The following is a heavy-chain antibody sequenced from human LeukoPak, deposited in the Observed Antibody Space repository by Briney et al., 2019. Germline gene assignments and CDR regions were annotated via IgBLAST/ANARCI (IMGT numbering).Heavy chain of an antibody. J-gene: IGHJ4*02. Sequence: GGSLRLSCAASGFTFSSYAMSWVRQAPGKGLEWVSAISGSGGSTYYADSVEGRLTISRDNSKNTLYLQMNSLRAEDTAVYYSAKAIYSSGWYMGYFDYWGQGTLVTVSS. CDR3: AKAIYSSGWYMGYFDY. V-gene: IGHV3-23*01. CDR2: ISGSGGST. D-gene: IGHD6-19*01. CDR1: GFTFSSYA.